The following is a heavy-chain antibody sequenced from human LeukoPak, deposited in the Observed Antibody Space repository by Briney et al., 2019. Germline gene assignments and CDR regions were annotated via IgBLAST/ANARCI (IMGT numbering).Heavy chain of an antibody. D-gene: IGHD2-2*01. CDR3: ARVGVVPAAMLSFDY. CDR1: GGSISSYY. V-gene: IGHV4-59*12. CDR2: IYYSGST. Sequence: SETLSLTCTVSGGSISSYYWSWIRQPPGQGLEWIGYIYYSGSTNYNPSLKSRVTILVDTSKNQFSLKLSSVTAADTAVYYCARVGVVPAAMLSFDYWGQGTLVTVSS. J-gene: IGHJ4*02.